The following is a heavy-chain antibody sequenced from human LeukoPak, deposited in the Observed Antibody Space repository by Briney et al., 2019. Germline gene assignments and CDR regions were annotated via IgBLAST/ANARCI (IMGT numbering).Heavy chain of an antibody. D-gene: IGHD1-26*01. CDR3: AEGPYSGFS. V-gene: IGHV3-48*03. CDR2: ISSSGSTI. J-gene: IGHJ5*02. Sequence: GGSLRLSCAASGFTFSSYEMNWVRQAPGKGLEWVSYISSSGSTIYYADSVKGRFTISRDNSKNTLYLQMNSLRAEDTAVYYCAEGPYSGFSWGQGTLVTVSS. CDR1: GFTFSSYE.